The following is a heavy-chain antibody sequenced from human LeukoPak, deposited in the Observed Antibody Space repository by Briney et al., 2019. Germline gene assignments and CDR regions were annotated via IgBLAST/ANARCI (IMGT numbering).Heavy chain of an antibody. CDR3: ARGGDDAFDI. V-gene: IGHV4-59*01. CDR1: GGSISSYY. Sequence: PSETLSLTCTVSGGSISSYYWSWIRQPPGKGLEWIGYIYYSGSTNYNPSLKSRVTISVDTSKNQISLKLSSVTAADTAVYYCARGGDDAFDIWGQGTMVTVSS. D-gene: IGHD2-21*01. CDR2: IYYSGST. J-gene: IGHJ3*02.